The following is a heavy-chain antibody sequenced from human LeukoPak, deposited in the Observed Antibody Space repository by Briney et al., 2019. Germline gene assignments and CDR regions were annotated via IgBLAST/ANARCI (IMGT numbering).Heavy chain of an antibody. CDR3: ARWGSIAVARFDY. D-gene: IGHD6-6*01. J-gene: IGHJ4*02. CDR2: IYYTGNT. Sequence: ASETLSLTCTVSGGSLSRYYWSWIRQPPGKGLERSGYIYYTGNTNYNPSLASRVNISVDTSKNQFSLNLRSVTAADTAVYYCARWGSIAVARFDYWGQGTLVTVSS. CDR1: GGSLSRYY. V-gene: IGHV4-59*01.